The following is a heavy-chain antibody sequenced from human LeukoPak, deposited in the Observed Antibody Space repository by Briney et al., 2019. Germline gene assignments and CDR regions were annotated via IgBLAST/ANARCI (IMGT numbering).Heavy chain of an antibody. V-gene: IGHV3-9*03. CDR1: GFTFDDYA. Sequence: PGGSLRFSCAASGFTFDDYAMHWVRQAPGKGLEWVSGISWNSGSIGYADSVKGRFTISRDNAKNSLYLQMNSLRAEDMALYYCAKSPFGDDSSGNAFDIWGQGTMVTVSS. CDR3: AKSPFGDDSSGNAFDI. D-gene: IGHD3-22*01. J-gene: IGHJ3*02. CDR2: ISWNSGSI.